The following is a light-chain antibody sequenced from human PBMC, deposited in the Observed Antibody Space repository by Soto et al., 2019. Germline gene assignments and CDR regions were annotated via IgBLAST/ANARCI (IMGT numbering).Light chain of an antibody. Sequence: DIQMTQSPSTLSASVGDRVTITCRANQFISTWVAWFQQKPGKAPKLLIYKASTLQSGVPSRFSGSGSGTEFTLTISSLQPDDFATYYCQQYNSYWTFGQGTKVDIK. J-gene: IGKJ1*01. CDR2: KAS. CDR1: QFISTW. CDR3: QQYNSYWT. V-gene: IGKV1-5*03.